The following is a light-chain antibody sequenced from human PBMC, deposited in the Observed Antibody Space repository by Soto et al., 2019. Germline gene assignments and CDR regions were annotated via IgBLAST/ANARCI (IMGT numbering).Light chain of an antibody. Sequence: QSALTQPASVSGSPGQSITISCTGTSSEVGGDNYVSWYQQHPGKAPQLMIYEVSNRPSGVSNRFSGSKSGNTASLTISGLQDEDEAYYYCSSYTSSSTLVVFGGGTKLTVL. V-gene: IGLV2-14*01. CDR2: EVS. CDR1: SSEVGGDNY. J-gene: IGLJ2*01. CDR3: SSYTSSSTLVV.